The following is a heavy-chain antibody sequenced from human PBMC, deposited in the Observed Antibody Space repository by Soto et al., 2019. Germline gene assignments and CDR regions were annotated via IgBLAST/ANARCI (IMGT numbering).Heavy chain of an antibody. V-gene: IGHV3-30-3*01. Sequence: QVQLVESGGGVVQPGRSLRLSCAASGFTFSSYAMHWVRQAPGKGLEWVAVISYDGSNKYYADSVKGRFTISRDNSKSTLYLQMNSLRAEDTAVYYCARYSRPGIAAAVFFDYWGQGTLVTVSS. CDR3: ARYSRPGIAAAVFFDY. D-gene: IGHD6-13*01. J-gene: IGHJ4*02. CDR1: GFTFSSYA. CDR2: ISYDGSNK.